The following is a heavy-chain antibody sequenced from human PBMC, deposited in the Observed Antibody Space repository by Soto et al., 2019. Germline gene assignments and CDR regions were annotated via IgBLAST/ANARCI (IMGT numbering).Heavy chain of an antibody. V-gene: IGHV3-30*18. CDR2: ISYDGSNK. D-gene: IGHD3-22*01. CDR3: AKGYDSSGYTDY. J-gene: IGHJ4*02. CDR1: GFTFSSYG. Sequence: ESGGGVVQPGRSLRLSCAASGFTFSSYGMHWVRQAPGKGLEWVAVISYDGSNKYYADSVKGRFTISRDNSKNTLYLQMNSLRAEDTAVYYCAKGYDSSGYTDYWGQGTLVTVSS.